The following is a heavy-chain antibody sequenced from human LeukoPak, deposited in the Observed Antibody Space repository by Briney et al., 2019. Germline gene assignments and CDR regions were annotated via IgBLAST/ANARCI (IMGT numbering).Heavy chain of an antibody. CDR1: GGSITSGSYY. CDR2: INYSGSTSGST. CDR3: ASPFFDF. Sequence: SETLSLTCTVSGGSITSGSYYWGWLRQPPGKGLEWIGSINYSGSTSGSTYYNPSLKSRITISVDTSKNQFSLKLSSMTAADTAVYYCASPFFDFWGQGTLVTVSS. J-gene: IGHJ4*02. V-gene: IGHV4-39*01.